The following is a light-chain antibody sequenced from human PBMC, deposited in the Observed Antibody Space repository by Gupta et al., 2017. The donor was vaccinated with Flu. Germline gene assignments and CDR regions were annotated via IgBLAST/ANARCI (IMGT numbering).Light chain of an antibody. CDR3: SAYARGSTWV. J-gene: IGLJ3*02. Sequence: QSTLTQPASVSASPRHSITISCIGINIDIGVYNSGSWYQQQPGKAPKLIIYGVTSRPAGIANRFSGSTSGNTASLTISGHQDEDEADYYCSAYARGSTWVFGGGTRLTVL. CDR1: NIDIGVYNS. CDR2: GVT. V-gene: IGLV2-14*01.